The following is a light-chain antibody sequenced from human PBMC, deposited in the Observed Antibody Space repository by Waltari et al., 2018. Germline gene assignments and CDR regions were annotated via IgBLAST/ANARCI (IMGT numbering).Light chain of an antibody. Sequence: DIQMTQSPSSVSASVGDRVSISCRASQDVRTWLAWYQQKPGKPPNLQIYGSSTLQSGVPSRFSGSGSGTDFTLTINGLQPEDFASYFCQQTDSFPLTFGGGTKVEIK. CDR1: QDVRTW. CDR3: QQTDSFPLT. CDR2: GSS. J-gene: IGKJ4*01. V-gene: IGKV1-12*01.